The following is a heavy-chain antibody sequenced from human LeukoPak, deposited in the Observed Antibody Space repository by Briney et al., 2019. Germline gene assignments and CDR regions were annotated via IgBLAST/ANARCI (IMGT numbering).Heavy chain of an antibody. CDR1: GGSISSYY. V-gene: IGHV4-59*01. CDR2: IYYSGST. Sequence: SETLSLTCTVSGGSISSYYWSWIRQPPGKGLEWIGYIYYSGSTNYNPSLKSRVTISVDTSKNQFSLKLSSVTAADTAVYYCARVYSSGWYLIPAKYYSDYWGQGTLVTVSS. CDR3: ARVYSSGWYLIPAKYYSDY. D-gene: IGHD6-19*01. J-gene: IGHJ4*02.